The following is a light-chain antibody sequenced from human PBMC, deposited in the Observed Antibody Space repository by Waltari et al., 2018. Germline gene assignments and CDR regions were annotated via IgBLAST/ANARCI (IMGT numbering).Light chain of an antibody. V-gene: IGLV1-40*01. CDR2: SNN. J-gene: IGLJ2*01. CDR1: TSHIGALYD. Sequence: QSVLTQPPSVSGAPGQRVTISCTGTTSHIGALYDVHRDKQLPGTAPHLLLYSNNKRRSGVPDRFSGSRSGTAASLAITGLQAEDEAHYYCQSLDSSLSGVVFGGGTRRTVL. CDR3: QSLDSSLSGVV.